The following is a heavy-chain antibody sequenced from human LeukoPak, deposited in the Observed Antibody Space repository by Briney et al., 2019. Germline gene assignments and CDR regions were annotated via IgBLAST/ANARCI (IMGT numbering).Heavy chain of an antibody. D-gene: IGHD6-13*01. CDR1: GYTFTGYY. CDR3: AKCGDFIAASYNWFDP. J-gene: IGHJ5*02. CDR2: INPNSGGT. V-gene: IGHV1-2*06. Sequence: ASVKVSCXASGYTFTGYYMHWVRQAPGQGLEWMGRINPNSGGTKYAQKFQGRVTMTRDTSISTAYMELNKLTSDDTAVYYCAKCGDFIAASYNWFDPWGPGTLVTVSS.